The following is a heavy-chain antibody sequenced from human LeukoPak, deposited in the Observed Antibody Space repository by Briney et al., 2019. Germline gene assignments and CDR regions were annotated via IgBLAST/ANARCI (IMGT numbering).Heavy chain of an antibody. Sequence: PGGSLRLSCAASGFSFSTCGMHWVRQAPGKGLEWVAFIRYHGSDKYYADSVRGRFTISRDNSESMLYLQMSSLRVEDTAVYYCAKSPGSWKFDDWGQGTLVTVSS. CDR3: AKSPGSWKFDD. CDR2: IRYHGSDK. CDR1: GFSFSTCG. J-gene: IGHJ4*02. V-gene: IGHV3-30*02. D-gene: IGHD6-13*01.